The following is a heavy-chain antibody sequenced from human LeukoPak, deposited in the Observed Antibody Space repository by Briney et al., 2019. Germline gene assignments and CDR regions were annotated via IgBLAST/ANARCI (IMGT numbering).Heavy chain of an antibody. CDR2: INHSGST. CDR3: ARVIAVAGGSYYFDY. V-gene: IGHV4-34*01. J-gene: IGHJ4*02. D-gene: IGHD6-19*01. CDR1: GGSFSGYY. Sequence: KPSETLSLTCAVYGGSFSGYYWSWIRQPPGKGLEWIGEINHSGSTNYNPSLKSRVTISVDTSKNQFSLKLSSVTAADTAAYYCARVIAVAGGSYYFDYWGQGTLVTVSS.